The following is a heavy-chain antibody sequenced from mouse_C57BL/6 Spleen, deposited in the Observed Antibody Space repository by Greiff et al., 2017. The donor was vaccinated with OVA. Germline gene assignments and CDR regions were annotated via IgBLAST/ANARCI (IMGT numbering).Heavy chain of an antibody. CDR2: IYPSDSET. V-gene: IGHV1-61*01. Sequence: VQLQLSGAELVRPGSSVKLSCKASGYTFTSYWMDWVKQRPGQGLEWIGNIYPSDSETHYNQKFKDKATLTVDKSSSTAYMQLSSLTSEDSAVYYCARRGAQATYAMDYWGQGTSVTVSS. J-gene: IGHJ4*01. CDR3: ARRGAQATYAMDY. D-gene: IGHD3-2*02. CDR1: GYTFTSYW.